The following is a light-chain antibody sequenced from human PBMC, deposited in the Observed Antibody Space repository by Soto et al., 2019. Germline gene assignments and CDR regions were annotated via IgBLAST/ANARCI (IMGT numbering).Light chain of an antibody. CDR2: INSDGSL. Sequence: QPVLTQSPSASASLGASVKLTCTLRSGHSNNAIAWHQQQPEKGPRYLVKINSDGSLSRGDGIPDRFSGSSSGAERYLTISSIQSEEEADYYCQTWGTGIKVFGGGTTLTVL. CDR1: SGHSNNA. J-gene: IGLJ3*02. V-gene: IGLV4-69*01. CDR3: QTWGTGIKV.